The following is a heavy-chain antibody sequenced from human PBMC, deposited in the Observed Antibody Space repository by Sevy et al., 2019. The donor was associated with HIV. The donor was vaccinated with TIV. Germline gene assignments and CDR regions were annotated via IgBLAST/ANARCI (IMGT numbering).Heavy chain of an antibody. CDR2: ISGSGGST. CDR3: AKDRGIAAAGLLGGYYYYYGMDV. J-gene: IGHJ6*02. Sequence: GGYLRLSCAASGFTFSSYAMSWVRQAPGKGLEWVSAISGSGGSTYYADSVKGRFTISRDNSKNTLYLQMNSLRAEDTAVYYCAKDRGIAAAGLLGGYYYYYGMDVWGQGTTVTVSS. V-gene: IGHV3-23*01. CDR1: GFTFSSYA. D-gene: IGHD6-13*01.